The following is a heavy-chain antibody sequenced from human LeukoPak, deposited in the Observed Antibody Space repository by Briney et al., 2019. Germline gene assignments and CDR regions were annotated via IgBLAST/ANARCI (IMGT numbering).Heavy chain of an antibody. CDR3: ARYYDFWNGYYSNDAYDI. D-gene: IGHD3-3*01. CDR1: GFTFSSYA. J-gene: IGHJ3*02. V-gene: IGHV3-30-3*01. CDR2: ISYDGSNK. Sequence: PGRSLRLSCAASGFTFSSYAMHWVRQAPGKGLEWVAVISYDGSNKYYADSVKGRFTISRDNAKNSLYLQMNSLRAEDTAVYYCARYYDFWNGYYSNDAYDIWGQGTMVTVSS.